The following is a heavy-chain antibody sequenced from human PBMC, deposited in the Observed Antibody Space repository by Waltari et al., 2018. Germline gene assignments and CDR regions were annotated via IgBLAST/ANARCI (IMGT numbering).Heavy chain of an antibody. CDR1: GFTFNTYT. D-gene: IGHD1-1*01. CDR2: ISGNGGST. Sequence: EVQLVESGGGLVQPGGSLRVSCAASGFTFNTYTMNWVRQAPGKGLEWVSSISGNGGSTYYADSAKGRFTISRDNSKNTLYLQINSLRAEDTALYYCAKPLRNWNYFDYWGQGTLVTVSS. CDR3: AKPLRNWNYFDY. V-gene: IGHV3-23*04. J-gene: IGHJ4*02.